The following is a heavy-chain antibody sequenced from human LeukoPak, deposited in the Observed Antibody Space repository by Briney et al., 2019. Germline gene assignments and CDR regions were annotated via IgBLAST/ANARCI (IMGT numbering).Heavy chain of an antibody. J-gene: IGHJ4*02. V-gene: IGHV1-69*06. CDR3: ARDGGSGWYDY. CDR2: IIPIFGTA. Sequence: SSENVSCKASVGTFSSYAIIWVGLAPGQGLEWMGGIIPIFGTANYAQKFQGRVTITADKSTSTAYMELSSLRSEDTAVYYCARDGGSGWYDYWGQGTLVTVSS. CDR1: VGTFSSYA. D-gene: IGHD6-19*01.